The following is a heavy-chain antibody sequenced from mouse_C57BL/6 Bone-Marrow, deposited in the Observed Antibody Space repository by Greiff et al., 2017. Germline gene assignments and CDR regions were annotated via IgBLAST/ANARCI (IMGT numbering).Heavy chain of an antibody. Sequence: EVQLVESGGGLVQPKGSLKLSCAASGFSFNTYAMNWVRQAPGKGLEWVARIRSKSNNYATYYADSVKDRFTISRDDSESMLYLQMNNLKTEDTAMYYCVRHVDYYGSSLDYWGQGTTLTVSS. D-gene: IGHD1-1*01. V-gene: IGHV10-1*01. CDR3: VRHVDYYGSSLDY. CDR2: IRSKSNNYAT. CDR1: GFSFNTYA. J-gene: IGHJ2*01.